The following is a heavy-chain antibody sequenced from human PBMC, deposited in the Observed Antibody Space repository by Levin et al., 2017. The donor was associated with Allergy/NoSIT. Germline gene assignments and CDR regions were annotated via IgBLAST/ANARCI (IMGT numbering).Heavy chain of an antibody. CDR2: IYESGST. CDR3: ARWGAGGDSTERTFDY. D-gene: IGHD1-1*01. J-gene: IGHJ4*02. CDR1: GGSIRNYY. V-gene: IGHV4-59*01. Sequence: PSETLSLTCIVSGGSIRNYYWSWIRQPPGKGLEWVGYIYESGSTNYNPSLKSRVTISMDKSKNQFSLKLTSVTAADTAAYYCARWGAGGDSTERTFDYWGPGTLVTVSS.